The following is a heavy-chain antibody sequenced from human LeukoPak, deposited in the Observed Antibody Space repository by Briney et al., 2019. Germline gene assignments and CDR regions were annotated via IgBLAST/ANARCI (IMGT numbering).Heavy chain of an antibody. CDR1: GDSVSSNSAA. Sequence: SQTLSLTCAISGDSVSSNSAAWNWIRQSPPRGLEWLGRTYYRSKWHNDYAMSMKSRISINPDTSKNQFSLQLNSVTPEDTAVYYCAGGGKTDGIEYWGQGTLVTVSS. CDR3: AGGGKTDGIEY. CDR2: TYYRSKWHN. J-gene: IGHJ4*02. D-gene: IGHD3-16*01. V-gene: IGHV6-1*01.